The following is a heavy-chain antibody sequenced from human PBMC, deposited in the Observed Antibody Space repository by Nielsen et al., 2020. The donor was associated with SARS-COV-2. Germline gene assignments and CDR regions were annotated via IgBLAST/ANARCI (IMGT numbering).Heavy chain of an antibody. V-gene: IGHV1-46*01. J-gene: IGHJ4*02. Sequence: ASVRSPARHLDTPSAAFFMHWVRQAPGQGLEWMGVINPAGGSTTYAQKFQGRVTMTRDTSTSTVYMELRSLRSDDTAVYYCARGVAPDYWGQGTLVTVSS. CDR3: ARGVAPDY. D-gene: IGHD3-3*01. CDR1: DTPSAAF. CDR2: INPAGGST.